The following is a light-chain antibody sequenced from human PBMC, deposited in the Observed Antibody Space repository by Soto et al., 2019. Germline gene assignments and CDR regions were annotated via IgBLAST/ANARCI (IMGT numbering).Light chain of an antibody. J-gene: IGKJ2*01. CDR1: QHIKNA. CDR3: LHHNGYPPV. Sequence: DIQMTQSPSSLSASVGDTVTITCRASQHIKNACAWYQQKAGRAPKCLILLASRLHTGVPSRFSGSGSGTEFTLTISSLQPEDFATYYCLHHNGYPPVFGQGTKVEIK. V-gene: IGKV1-17*01. CDR2: LAS.